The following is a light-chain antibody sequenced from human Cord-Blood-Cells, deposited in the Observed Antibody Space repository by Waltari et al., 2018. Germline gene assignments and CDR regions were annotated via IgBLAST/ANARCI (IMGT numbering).Light chain of an antibody. V-gene: IGKV1-33*01. J-gene: IGKJ4*01. Sequence: DIQMTQSPSSLSASVGDRVTLTCPASQDIRHYLNWYQQKPRKAPKPLIYDASNLETGVPSRFSGSGSGTDFTFTISSLQPEDIATYYCQQYDNLPLTFGGGTKVEIK. CDR3: QQYDNLPLT. CDR2: DAS. CDR1: QDIRHY.